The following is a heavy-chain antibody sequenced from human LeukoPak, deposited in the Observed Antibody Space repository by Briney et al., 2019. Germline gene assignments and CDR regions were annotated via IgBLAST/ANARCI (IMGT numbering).Heavy chain of an antibody. CDR2: IIPIFGTA. V-gene: IGHV1-69*05. J-gene: IGHJ6*03. Sequence: GASVKVSCKASRGTFSSYAISWVRQAPGQGLEWMGGIIPIFGTANYAQKLQGRVTMTTDTSTSTAYMELRSLRSDDTAVYYCARVGYYDSSGYYPALYYYYMDVWGKGTTVTISS. CDR3: ARVGYYDSSGYYPALYYYYMDV. D-gene: IGHD3-22*01. CDR1: RGTFSSYA.